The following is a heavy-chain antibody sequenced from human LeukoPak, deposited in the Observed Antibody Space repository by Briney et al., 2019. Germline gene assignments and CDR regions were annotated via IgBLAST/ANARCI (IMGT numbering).Heavy chain of an antibody. D-gene: IGHD1-26*01. J-gene: IGHJ4*02. CDR2: ISYDGSNK. Sequence: PGGSLRLSCAASGFTFSSYAMHWVRQAPGKGLEWVAVISYDGSNKYYADSVKGRFTISRDNSKNTLYLQMNSLRAEDTAVYYCAKDRKLETDQFDYWGQGTLVTVSS. CDR1: GFTFSSYA. V-gene: IGHV3-30-3*01. CDR3: AKDRKLETDQFDY.